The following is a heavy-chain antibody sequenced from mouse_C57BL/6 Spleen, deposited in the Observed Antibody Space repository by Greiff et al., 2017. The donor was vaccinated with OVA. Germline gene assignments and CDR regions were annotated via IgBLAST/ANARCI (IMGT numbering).Heavy chain of an antibody. D-gene: IGHD1-1*01. J-gene: IGHJ1*03. V-gene: IGHV5-17*01. CDR1: GFTFSDYG. CDR2: ISSGSSTI. CDR3: ARGDYGSTDWYFDV. Sequence: DVMLVESGGGLVKPGGSLKLSCAASGFTFSDYGMHWVRQAPEKGLEWVAYISSGSSTIYYADTVKGRFTISRDNAKNTLFLQMTSLRSEDTAMYYCARGDYGSTDWYFDVWGTGTTVTVSS.